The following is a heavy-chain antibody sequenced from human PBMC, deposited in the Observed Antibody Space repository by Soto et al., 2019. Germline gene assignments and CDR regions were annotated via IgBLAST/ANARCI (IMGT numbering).Heavy chain of an antibody. D-gene: IGHD4-17*01. CDR3: ARDGLTTVMKDYYYYYGMDV. CDR1: GFTFSSYA. J-gene: IGHJ6*02. Sequence: GGSLRLSCAASGFTFSSYAMHWVRQAPGKGLEWVAVISYDGSNKYYADSVKGRFTISRDNSKNTLYLQMNSLRAEDTAVYYCARDGLTTVMKDYYYYYGMDVWGQGTTVTVSS. CDR2: ISYDGSNK. V-gene: IGHV3-30-3*01.